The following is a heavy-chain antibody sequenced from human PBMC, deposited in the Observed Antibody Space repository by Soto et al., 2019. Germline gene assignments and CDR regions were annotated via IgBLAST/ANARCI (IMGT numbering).Heavy chain of an antibody. CDR2: TYSGGTT. J-gene: IGHJ3*02. CDR1: GFTVSSNY. CDR3: ASSTSVGGPLDAFDI. V-gene: IGHV3-53*01. Sequence: EVQLVESGGGLIQPGGSLRLSCAASGFTVSSNYMSWVRQAPGKGLEWVSITYSGGTTDYADSVKGRFTISRDNSKNTLYLQMNSLRAEDTAVYYCASSTSVGGPLDAFDIWGQGTMVTVSS. D-gene: IGHD6-19*01.